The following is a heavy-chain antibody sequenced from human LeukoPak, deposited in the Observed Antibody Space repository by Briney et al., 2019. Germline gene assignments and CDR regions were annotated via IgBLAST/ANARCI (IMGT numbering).Heavy chain of an antibody. CDR1: GGSINSNNYY. Sequence: SETLSLTCTVSGGSINSNNYYWGWIRQPPGKGLEWIGSIYSSGSAYYNPSLKSRVTISVDTSKNQFSLRLSSVTAADAAVYYCQSRYLEWLLEYWGRGTLVTVSS. D-gene: IGHD3-3*01. J-gene: IGHJ4*02. CDR2: IYSSGSA. V-gene: IGHV4-39*01. CDR3: QSRYLEWLLEY.